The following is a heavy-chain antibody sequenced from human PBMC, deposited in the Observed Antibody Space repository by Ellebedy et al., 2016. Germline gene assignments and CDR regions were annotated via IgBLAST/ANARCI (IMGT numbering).Heavy chain of an antibody. CDR2: IISSGSNI. Sequence: GESLKISXAASGFTSSSYTMNWVRQAPGKGLEWVSSIISSGSNIYYADSVKGRFSISRDNGKNSIFLQMNSLRVEDTALYYCTRDASEWARDCWGQGTLVTVSS. V-gene: IGHV3-21*01. CDR3: TRDASEWARDC. D-gene: IGHD1-26*01. J-gene: IGHJ4*02. CDR1: GFTSSSYT.